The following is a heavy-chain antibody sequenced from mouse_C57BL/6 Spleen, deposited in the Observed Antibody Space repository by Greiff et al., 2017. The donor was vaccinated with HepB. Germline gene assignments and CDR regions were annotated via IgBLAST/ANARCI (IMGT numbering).Heavy chain of an antibody. CDR1: GYAFSSSW. D-gene: IGHD2-4*01. V-gene: IGHV1-82*01. CDR3: ARCDYDLCAMDY. CDR2: IYPGDGDT. Sequence: VQLQESGPELVKPGASVKISCKASGYAFSSSWMNWVKQRPGKGLEWIGRIYPGDGDTNYNGKFKGKGTLTADKSSSTAYMQLSSLTSEDSAVYFCARCDYDLCAMDYWGQGTSVTVSS. J-gene: IGHJ4*01.